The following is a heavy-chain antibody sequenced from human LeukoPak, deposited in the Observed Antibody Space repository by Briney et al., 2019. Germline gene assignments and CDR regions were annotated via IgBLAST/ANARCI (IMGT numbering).Heavy chain of an antibody. CDR3: AIGRWGVTLIRGVPPPFDY. CDR1: GFTVSNSY. V-gene: IGHV3-53*01. CDR2: IYRSGGT. D-gene: IGHD3-10*01. Sequence: GGSLRLSCAASGFTVSNSYMNWARQTPGKGLEWISDIYRSGGTFYAASVKGRFTISRDNSKNTLFLHMNSLRADDTAVYFCAIGRWGVTLIRGVPPPFDYWGQGTIVTVSS. J-gene: IGHJ4*02.